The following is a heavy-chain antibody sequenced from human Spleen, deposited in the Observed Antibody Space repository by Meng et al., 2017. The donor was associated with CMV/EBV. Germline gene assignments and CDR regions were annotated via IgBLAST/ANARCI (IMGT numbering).Heavy chain of an antibody. CDR3: ARGAPRERELLSGMDV. J-gene: IGHJ6*02. Sequence: GGSLRLSCAASGFTFDDYGMSWVRQAPGKGLEWVSGINWNGGSTGYADSVKGRFTISRDNAKNSLYLQMNSLRAEDTALYYCARGAPRERELLSGMDVWGQGTTVTVSS. V-gene: IGHV3-20*04. D-gene: IGHD1-26*01. CDR2: INWNGGST. CDR1: GFTFDDYG.